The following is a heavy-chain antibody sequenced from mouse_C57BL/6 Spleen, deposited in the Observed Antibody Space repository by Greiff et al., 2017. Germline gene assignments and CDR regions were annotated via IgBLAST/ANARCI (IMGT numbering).Heavy chain of an antibody. CDR2: IYPGSGST. V-gene: IGHV1-55*01. CDR3: ARGITSVVARGYAMDY. CDR1: GYTFTSYW. J-gene: IGHJ4*01. D-gene: IGHD1-1*01. Sequence: QVQLQQPGAELVKPGASVKMSCKASGYTFTSYWITWVKQRPGQGLEWIGDIYPGSGSTHYNEKFKSKATLTVDTSSSTAYMQLSSLTSEDSAVYDCARGITSVVARGYAMDYWGQGTSVTVSA.